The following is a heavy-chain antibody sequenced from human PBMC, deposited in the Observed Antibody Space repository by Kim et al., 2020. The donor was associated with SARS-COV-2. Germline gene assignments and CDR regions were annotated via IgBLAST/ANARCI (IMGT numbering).Heavy chain of an antibody. D-gene: IGHD5-12*01. J-gene: IGHJ4*02. Sequence: AAVRGRFTISRDDSKSIAYLQMNSLKTEDTAVYYCTRAGKTYSGYDPADYWGQGTLVTVSS. CDR3: TRAGKTYSGYDPADY. V-gene: IGHV3-49*02.